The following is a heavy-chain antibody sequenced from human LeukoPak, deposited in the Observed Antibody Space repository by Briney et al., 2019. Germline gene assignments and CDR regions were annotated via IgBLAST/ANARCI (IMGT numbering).Heavy chain of an antibody. J-gene: IGHJ3*02. Sequence: SETLSLTCSVSGGSISAYYWSWLRQPPGKGLEWIGYIYDSGSTNYNPSLKSRVTISVDTSKNQFSLKLSSVTAADTAVYYCACLTTADAFDIWGQGTMVTVSS. CDR2: IYDSGST. V-gene: IGHV4-59*01. D-gene: IGHD3-22*01. CDR3: ACLTTADAFDI. CDR1: GGSISAYY.